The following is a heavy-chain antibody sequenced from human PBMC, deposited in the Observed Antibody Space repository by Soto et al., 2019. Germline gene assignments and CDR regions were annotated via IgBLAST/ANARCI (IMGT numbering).Heavy chain of an antibody. CDR3: AIVRGVRGYHYVEPFDY. CDR1: GYIFTNFA. Sequence: QVELVQSGAEVKKPGASVTVSCNFSGYIFTNFAINWVRQAPGQGLEWMGWVSGYNGNTNFARKLQGRVTMTTDTSTSTAYIQLTSLRSDDTAIYFCAIVRGVRGYHYVEPFDYWGQGTLVTVSS. V-gene: IGHV1-18*04. D-gene: IGHD4-17*01. CDR2: VSGYNGNT. J-gene: IGHJ4*02.